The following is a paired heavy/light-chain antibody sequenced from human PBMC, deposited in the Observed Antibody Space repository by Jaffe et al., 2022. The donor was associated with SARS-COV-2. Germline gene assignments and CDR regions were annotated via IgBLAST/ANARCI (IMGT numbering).Light chain of an antibody. V-gene: IGLV2-23*02. CDR1: SSDVGTYNL. Sequence: QSALTQSASVSGSPGQSITISCTGTSSDVGTYNLVSWYQQHPGKAPKLMIYEVNKRPSGVSNRFSGSKSGNTASLTISGLQAEDEADYYCCSYAHSSTFVFGTGTKVTVL. CDR2: EVN. CDR3: CSYAHSSTFV. J-gene: IGLJ1*01.
Heavy chain of an antibody. J-gene: IGHJ6*02. CDR3: ARGDHGRRRGYNVVFHYYAMDV. Sequence: QVHFQQWGAGLLKPSETLSLTCAVYGGSFSGYYWSWIRQPPGKGLEWIGEINHSGSTNYNPSLKSRVTISVDTSKNQFSLKLSSVTAADTAVYYCARGDHGRRRGYNVVFHYYAMDVWGQGTTVTVSS. V-gene: IGHV4-34*01. D-gene: IGHD5-18*01. CDR2: INHSGST. CDR1: GGSFSGYY.